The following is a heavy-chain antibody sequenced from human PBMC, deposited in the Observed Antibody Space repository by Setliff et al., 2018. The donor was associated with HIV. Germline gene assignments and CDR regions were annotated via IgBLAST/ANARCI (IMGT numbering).Heavy chain of an antibody. V-gene: IGHV4-59*11. D-gene: IGHD1-1*01. Sequence: KPSETLSLTCTVSGGSIGSHYWSWIRQPPGKRLEWIGYISYSGSTNYNPSLKSRVTILVDTSKNHFSLKLTSVTAADTAVYYCARGPTRFYFDYWGQGTLVTVS. J-gene: IGHJ4*02. CDR1: GGSIGSHY. CDR3: ARGPTRFYFDY. CDR2: ISYSGST.